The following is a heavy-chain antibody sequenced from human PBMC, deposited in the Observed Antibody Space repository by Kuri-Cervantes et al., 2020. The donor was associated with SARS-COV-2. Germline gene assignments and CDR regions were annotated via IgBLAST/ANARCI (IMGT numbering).Heavy chain of an antibody. CDR2: LSYTGST. CDR1: GDSFISNNYY. J-gene: IGHJ4*01. Sequence: SETLSLTCAFFGDSFISNNYYWAWTRQPPGKGKEWIASLSYTGSTFYNPSLKSRVTMSVATSKNQFSLKLNSVTAADTAVYYCTGGIFGIFIRDWGQGILVTVSS. V-gene: IGHV4-39*07. CDR3: TGGIFGIFIRD. D-gene: IGHD3-3*01.